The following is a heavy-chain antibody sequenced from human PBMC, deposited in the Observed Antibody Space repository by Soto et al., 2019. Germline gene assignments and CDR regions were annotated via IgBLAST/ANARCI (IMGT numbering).Heavy chain of an antibody. CDR1: GGTFSSYA. D-gene: IGHD2-2*01. V-gene: IGHV1-69*13. CDR2: IIPIFGTA. CDR3: ARSRDIVVVPAAPGALDI. Sequence: GASVKVSCKASGGTFSSYAISWVRQAPGQGLEWMGGIIPIFGTANYAQKFQGRVTITADESTSTAYMELSSLRSEDTAVYYCARSRDIVVVPAAPGALDIWGQGTMVTVSS. J-gene: IGHJ3*02.